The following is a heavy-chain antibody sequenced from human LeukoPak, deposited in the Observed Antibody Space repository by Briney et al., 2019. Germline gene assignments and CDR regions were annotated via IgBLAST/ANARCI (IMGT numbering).Heavy chain of an antibody. V-gene: IGHV3-11*04. Sequence: PGGSLRLSCAASGFPFSDHYMSWIRQAPGKGLEWVSYISSSGTPIYNADSVKGRFTISRDNAKNSLYLQMNSLRAEDTAVYYCASNTYSSGWYRGPEPERWGQGTLVTVSS. CDR1: GFPFSDHY. CDR3: ASNTYSSGWYRGPEPER. D-gene: IGHD6-19*01. CDR2: ISSSGTPI. J-gene: IGHJ4*02.